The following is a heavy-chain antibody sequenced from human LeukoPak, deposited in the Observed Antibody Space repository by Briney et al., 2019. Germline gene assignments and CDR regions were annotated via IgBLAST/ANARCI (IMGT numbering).Heavy chain of an antibody. CDR2: INPDGSSA. CDR3: ASGSTMVQGVIFAY. Sequence: GGSLRLSCAASGLTFSDYWMHWVRQAPGKGLVWVSRINPDGSSASYADSVKGRFTISRDNAKNTLYLQMNSLRAEDTAVYYCASGSTMVQGVIFAYWGQGTLVTVAS. V-gene: IGHV3-74*01. CDR1: GLTFSDYW. J-gene: IGHJ4*02. D-gene: IGHD3-10*01.